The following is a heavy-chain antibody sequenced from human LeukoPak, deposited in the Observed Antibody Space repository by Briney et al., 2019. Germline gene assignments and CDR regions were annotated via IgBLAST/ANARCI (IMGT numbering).Heavy chain of an antibody. D-gene: IGHD1-26*01. J-gene: IGHJ4*02. CDR3: ARQNGVGLLIQR. CDR2: IYHSGRT. Sequence: PSETLSLTCTVSGYSISSGYYWGWIRQPPGKGLEWIGSIYHSGRTFYNPSLKSRVTISVDTSKNQFSLKLTSVTAAATAVYYCARQNGVGLLIQRGGQGTRATVSS. CDR1: GYSISSGYY. V-gene: IGHV4-38-2*02.